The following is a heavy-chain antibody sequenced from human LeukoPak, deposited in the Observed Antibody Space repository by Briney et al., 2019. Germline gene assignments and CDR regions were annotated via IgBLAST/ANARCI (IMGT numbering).Heavy chain of an antibody. CDR1: GYTFSGSY. V-gene: IGHV1-18*04. CDR2: ISAYNGNT. D-gene: IGHD2-2*02. CDR3: ARGRYCSSTSCYTALYLFDY. Sequence: ASVKVSCKASGYTFSGSYIHWVRQAPGQGLEWMGRISAYNGNTNYAQKLQGRVTMTTDTSTSTAYMELRSLRSDDTAVYYCARGRYCSSTSCYTALYLFDYWGQGTLVTVSS. J-gene: IGHJ4*02.